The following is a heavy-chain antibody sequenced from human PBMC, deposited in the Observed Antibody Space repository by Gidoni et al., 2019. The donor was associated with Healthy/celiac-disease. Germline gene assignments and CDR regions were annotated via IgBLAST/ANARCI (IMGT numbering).Heavy chain of an antibody. CDR1: GFTFEDYA. V-gene: IGHV3-9*01. Sequence: EVQLVESGGGLVQPGRSLRLSCEASGFTFEDYAMHWVRQAPGKGLEWVSGSSWNSGSIGYADSVKGRFTISRDNAKNSLYLQMNSLRAEDTALYYCAKDDRSYYDSSGGVFDYWGQGTLVTVSS. J-gene: IGHJ4*02. CDR3: AKDDRSYYDSSGGVFDY. D-gene: IGHD3-22*01. CDR2: SSWNSGSI.